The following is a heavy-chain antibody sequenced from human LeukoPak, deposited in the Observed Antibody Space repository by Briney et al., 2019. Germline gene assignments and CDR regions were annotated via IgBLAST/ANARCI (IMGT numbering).Heavy chain of an antibody. J-gene: IGHJ4*02. CDR3: ARVSEVGAFYSDF. CDR2: IYHSGST. CDR1: GGSISSNGYY. Sequence: SETLSLTCTVSGGSISSNGYYWGWIRQPPGKGLEWIGYIYHSGSTYYNPSLESRVTISLDRSKDQFSLKLSSVTAADTALYYCARVSEVGAFYSDFWGQGTLVTVSS. D-gene: IGHD1-26*01. V-gene: IGHV4-31*03.